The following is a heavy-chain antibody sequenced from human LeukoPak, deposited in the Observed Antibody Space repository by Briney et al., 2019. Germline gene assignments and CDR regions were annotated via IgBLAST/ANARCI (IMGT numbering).Heavy chain of an antibody. CDR3: AELGITMIGGV. CDR1: GFTFSTYT. D-gene: IGHD3-10*02. CDR2: ISSSTTYI. J-gene: IGHJ6*04. Sequence: GGSLRLSCAASGFTFSTYTMKWVRQAPGKGLEWVSSISSSTTYIYYADSVKGRFTISRDNAKNSLYLQMNSLSAEDTAVYYCAELGITMIGGVWGKGTTVTISS. V-gene: IGHV3-21*01.